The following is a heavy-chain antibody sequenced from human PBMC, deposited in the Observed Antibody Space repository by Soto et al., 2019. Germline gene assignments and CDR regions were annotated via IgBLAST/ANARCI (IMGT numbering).Heavy chain of an antibody. CDR1: GFTFRSYY. V-gene: IGHV3-7*01. Sequence: EVQLVESGGDLVQPGGSLRLSCAASGFTFRSYYMSWVRQLPGKGLEWVANIKQDGGEKYYVDSVKGRFTISRDNAKNSLYLQMNSLRAEDTALYYCARDGYSAGFDIWGQGTMVTVSS. CDR2: IKQDGGEK. CDR3: ARDGYSAGFDI. D-gene: IGHD5-18*01. J-gene: IGHJ3*02.